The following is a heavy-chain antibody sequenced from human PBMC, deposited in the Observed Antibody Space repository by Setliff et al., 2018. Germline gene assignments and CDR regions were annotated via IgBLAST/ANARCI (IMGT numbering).Heavy chain of an antibody. D-gene: IGHD3-10*01. CDR2: INPHGSEK. J-gene: IGHJ4*02. CDR3: FGAGTCSY. CDR1: GFSFNTYG. V-gene: IGHV3-7*01. Sequence: PGGSLRLSCAASGFSFNTYGMHWVRQAPGKGLEWLASINPHGSEKYYADSVKGRFTISRDNAKNSLSLQMNNLRTEDTAVYYCFGAGTCSYWGQGTLVTVSS.